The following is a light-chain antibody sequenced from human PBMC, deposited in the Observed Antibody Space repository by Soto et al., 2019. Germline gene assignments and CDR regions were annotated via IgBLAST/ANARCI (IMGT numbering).Light chain of an antibody. V-gene: IGKV2-28*01. CDR1: QSLLNSKGYNY. CDR2: MAS. Sequence: DIVMNQSPFSLPVTPVEPASISCRSSQSLLNSKGYNYLDWYLQKPGQSPQLLIYMASTRASGVPDRFSGSGSGTDFTLKISRVEAEDVGVYYCMQALRTPFTFGQGTRLEIK. J-gene: IGKJ5*01. CDR3: MQALRTPFT.